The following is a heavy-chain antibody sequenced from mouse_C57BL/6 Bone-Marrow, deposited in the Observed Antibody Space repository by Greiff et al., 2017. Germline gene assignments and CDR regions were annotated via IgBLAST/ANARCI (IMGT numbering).Heavy chain of an antibody. CDR3: ARESYYGSSDWYFDV. CDR2: IFPGSGST. V-gene: IGHV1-75*01. Sequence: VQLQQSGPELVKPGASVKISCKASGYTFTDYYINWVKQRPGQGLEWIGWIFPGSGSTYYNEKFKGKATLTVDKSSSTAYMLLSSLTSEDSAVYFCARESYYGSSDWYFDVWGTGTTVTVSS. CDR1: GYTFTDYY. D-gene: IGHD1-1*01. J-gene: IGHJ1*03.